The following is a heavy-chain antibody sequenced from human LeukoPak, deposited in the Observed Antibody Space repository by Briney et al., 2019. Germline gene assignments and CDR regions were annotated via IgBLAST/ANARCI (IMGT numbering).Heavy chain of an antibody. CDR3: ARDRGYSYGYGAFDI. Sequence: GASVKVSCKASGYTFTGYYMHWVRQAPGQGLEWMGWINPNSGGTNYAQKFQGRVTMTRDTSISTAYMELSRLRSGDTAVYYCARDRGYSYGYGAFDIWGQGTMVTVSS. CDR2: INPNSGGT. D-gene: IGHD5-18*01. J-gene: IGHJ3*02. CDR1: GYTFTGYY. V-gene: IGHV1-2*02.